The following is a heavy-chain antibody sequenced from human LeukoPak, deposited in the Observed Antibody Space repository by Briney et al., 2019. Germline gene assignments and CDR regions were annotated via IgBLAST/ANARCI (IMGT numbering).Heavy chain of an antibody. CDR3: ARTSDRDGYNRLFDAFDI. CDR2: IYPGDSDT. V-gene: IGHV5-51*01. Sequence: HGESLKISCKGSGYSFTSYWIGWVRQMPGKGLEWMGIIYPGDSDTRYSPSFQGQVTISADKSISTAYLQWSSLKASDTAMYYCARTSDRDGYNRLFDAFDIWGQGTMVTVSS. D-gene: IGHD5-24*01. CDR1: GYSFTSYW. J-gene: IGHJ3*02.